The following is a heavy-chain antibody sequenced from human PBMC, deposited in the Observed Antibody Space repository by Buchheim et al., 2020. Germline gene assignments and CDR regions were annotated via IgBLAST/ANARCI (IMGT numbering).Heavy chain of an antibody. CDR2: IDASGGII. V-gene: IGHV3-23*01. CDR1: GFPFSTYA. Sequence: EVQLLESGGALVQPGGSLRLSCAASGFPFSTYAMSWVRQTPGKGLDWVSGIDASGGIIHYADSVKGRFTISRDNSKNTLYLQRNSLRVEDTAVYYCAKGVVTMVRGVNIGPNWFDPWGQGTL. J-gene: IGHJ5*02. CDR3: AKGVVTMVRGVNIGPNWFDP. D-gene: IGHD3-10*01.